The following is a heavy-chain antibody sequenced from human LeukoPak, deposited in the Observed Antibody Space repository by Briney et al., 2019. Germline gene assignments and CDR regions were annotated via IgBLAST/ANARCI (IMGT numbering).Heavy chain of an antibody. CDR3: ALGWYAIDY. V-gene: IGHV3-48*04. D-gene: IGHD6-19*01. J-gene: IGHJ4*02. Sequence: GGFLRLSCAVYEITFSRYSMNWVRQAPGKGLELVSYISSSSTTTYYADSVKGRFTISRDNARNLVYLEMHSLRAEDTALYYCALGWYAIDYWGQGTLVTVSS. CDR1: EITFSRYS. CDR2: ISSSSTTT.